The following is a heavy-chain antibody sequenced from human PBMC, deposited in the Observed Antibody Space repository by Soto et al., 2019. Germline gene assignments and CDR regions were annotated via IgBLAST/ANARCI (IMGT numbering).Heavy chain of an antibody. D-gene: IGHD5-18*01. V-gene: IGHV1-18*01. Sequence: QVPLVQSGAEVKKPEASVKVSCKASGYTFTTYGISWVRQAPGQGLEWMGWISGYNGNTNYAQKFQGRVTMTTDTSTSTAYMELRSLRSADTAVYYCAKGYNYGYGDYWGLGTLITVSS. J-gene: IGHJ4*02. CDR2: ISGYNGNT. CDR1: GYTFTTYG. CDR3: AKGYNYGYGDY.